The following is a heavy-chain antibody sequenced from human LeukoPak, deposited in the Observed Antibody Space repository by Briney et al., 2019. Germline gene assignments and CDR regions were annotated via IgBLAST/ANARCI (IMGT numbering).Heavy chain of an antibody. CDR3: ARAGTGYYYYYGMDV. V-gene: IGHV1-8*01. Sequence: ASVKVSCKASGYTFTSYDINWVRQATGQGLEWMGWKNPNSGNTGYAQKFQGRVTMTRNTSISTAYMELSSLRSEDTAVYYCARAGTGYYYYYGMDVWGQGTTVTVSS. CDR1: GYTFTSYD. J-gene: IGHJ6*02. D-gene: IGHD3/OR15-3a*01. CDR2: KNPNSGNT.